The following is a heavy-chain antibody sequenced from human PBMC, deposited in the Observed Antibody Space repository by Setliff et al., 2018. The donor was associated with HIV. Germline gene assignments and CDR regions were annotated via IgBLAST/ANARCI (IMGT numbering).Heavy chain of an antibody. CDR1: GYTFTTYG. V-gene: IGHV1-18*01. D-gene: IGHD3-10*01. Sequence: ASVKVSCKASGYTFTTYGISWVRQAPGQGLEWMGWISVYNGNTHYGQKFQGRVIVTAETSTSTAYMELTSLRSGDTAVYYCASEGITMVRGAIIRSAFDIWGQGTMVTVSS. J-gene: IGHJ3*02. CDR3: ASEGITMVRGAIIRSAFDI. CDR2: ISVYNGNT.